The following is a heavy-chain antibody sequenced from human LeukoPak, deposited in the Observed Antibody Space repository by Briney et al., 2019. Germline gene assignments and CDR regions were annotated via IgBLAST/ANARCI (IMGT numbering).Heavy chain of an antibody. CDR3: TSGNYDSSGYYGGFIDY. CDR1: GLTFSGSA. V-gene: IGHV3-73*01. J-gene: IGHJ4*02. CDR2: IRSKANSYAT. D-gene: IGHD3-22*01. Sequence: PGGTLRLSCAASGLTFSGSAMHWVRQASGKGLEWVGRIRSKANSYATAYAASVKGRFTISRDDSKNTAYLQMNSLKTEDTAVYYCTSGNYDSSGYYGGFIDYWGQGTLVTVSS.